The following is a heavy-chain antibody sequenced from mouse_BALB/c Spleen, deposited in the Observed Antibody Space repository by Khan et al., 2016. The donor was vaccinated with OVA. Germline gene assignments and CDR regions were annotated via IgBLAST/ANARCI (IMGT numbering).Heavy chain of an antibody. D-gene: IGHD1-2*01. CDR3: ARGGGTASFAY. V-gene: IGHV5-15*02. CDR1: GFTFSDYG. Sequence: EVELVESGGGLVQPGGSRKLSCAASGFTFSDYGMAWVRQAPGKGPEWVAFISDLAYTIYYGDAVTGRFTISRENAKHTLDPEMGRLRSEDTAIFYCARGGGTASFAYWSLGTLVTVSA. CDR2: ISDLAYTI. J-gene: IGHJ3*01.